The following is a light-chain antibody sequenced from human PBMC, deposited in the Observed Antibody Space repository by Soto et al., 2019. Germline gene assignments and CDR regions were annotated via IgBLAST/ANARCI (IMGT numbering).Light chain of an antibody. J-gene: IGKJ5*01. CDR3: QHRMNWPLT. CDR2: DAS. V-gene: IGKV3-11*01. CDR1: QTVSSY. Sequence: EIVLTQSPATLSLSPGERATLSCRASQTVSSYLLWYQQKPGQAPRLLIYDASNRASVTPARFSGSGSETDFTLTISSLEPEDFAVDDCQHRMNWPLTFGQGTRLEIK.